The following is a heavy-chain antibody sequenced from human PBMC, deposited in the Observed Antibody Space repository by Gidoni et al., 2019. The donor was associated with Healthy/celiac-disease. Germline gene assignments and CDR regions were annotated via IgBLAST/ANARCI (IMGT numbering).Heavy chain of an antibody. Sequence: EVQLVESGGGLVKPGGSLRLSCSASGFTFSSYSMNWVRQAPGKGLEWVSSISSSSSYIYYADSVKGRFTISRDNAKNSLYLQMNSLRAEDTAVYYCARYNWNAFDIWGQGTMVTVSS. D-gene: IGHD1-20*01. CDR2: ISSSSSYI. CDR1: GFTFSSYS. J-gene: IGHJ3*02. CDR3: ARYNWNAFDI. V-gene: IGHV3-21*01.